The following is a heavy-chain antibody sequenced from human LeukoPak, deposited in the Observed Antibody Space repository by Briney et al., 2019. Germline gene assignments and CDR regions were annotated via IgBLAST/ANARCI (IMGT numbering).Heavy chain of an antibody. Sequence: GGSLRLSCAASGFTVSSNYMSWVRQAPGKGLEWVANIKQDGSEKYYVDSVKGRFTISRDNAKNSLYLQMNSLRAEDTAVYYCAREGPIKGYCSSTSCPGPYYYYMDVWGKGTTVTVSS. CDR3: AREGPIKGYCSSTSCPGPYYYYMDV. V-gene: IGHV3-7*01. CDR2: IKQDGSEK. J-gene: IGHJ6*03. CDR1: GFTVSSNY. D-gene: IGHD2-2*01.